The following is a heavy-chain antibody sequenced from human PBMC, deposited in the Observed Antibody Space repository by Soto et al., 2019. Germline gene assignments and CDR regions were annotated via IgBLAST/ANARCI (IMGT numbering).Heavy chain of an antibody. Sequence: TLSLTCDVSGCSMSFGTYSWNWIRQPPGKGLEWIGYIYHSGSFYYNPSLKSRVTISMDRSKNQFSLNLHSVTAADTAVYYCARASGYCSGGTCFPFDYWGRGSLVTVSS. CDR2: IYHSGSF. CDR1: GCSMSFGTYS. V-gene: IGHV4-30-2*01. J-gene: IGHJ4*02. D-gene: IGHD2-15*01. CDR3: ARASGYCSGGTCFPFDY.